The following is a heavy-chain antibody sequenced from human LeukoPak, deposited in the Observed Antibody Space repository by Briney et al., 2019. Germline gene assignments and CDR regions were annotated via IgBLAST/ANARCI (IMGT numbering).Heavy chain of an antibody. CDR1: GFTFSSYA. J-gene: IGHJ4*02. D-gene: IGHD1-26*01. V-gene: IGHV3-23*01. CDR2: ISCSGGST. CDR3: AKGRTQWELLPPFDY. Sequence: GGSLRLSCAASGFTFSSYAMSWVRQAPGKGLEWVSAISCSGGSTYYADSVKGRFTISRDNSKNTLYLQMNSLRAEDTAVYYCAKGRTQWELLPPFDYWGQGTLVTVSS.